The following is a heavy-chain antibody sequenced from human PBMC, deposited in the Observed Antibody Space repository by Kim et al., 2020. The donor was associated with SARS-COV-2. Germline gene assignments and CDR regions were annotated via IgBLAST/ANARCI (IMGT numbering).Heavy chain of an antibody. D-gene: IGHD3-22*01. V-gene: IGHV3-74*01. Sequence: SVKGRFTISRDNAKNTLYMQMNGLRTEDTAVYYCAKVGDYDSSGIYAFFRGWGQGTRVTVSS. CDR3: AKVGDYDSSGIYAFFRG. J-gene: IGHJ4*02.